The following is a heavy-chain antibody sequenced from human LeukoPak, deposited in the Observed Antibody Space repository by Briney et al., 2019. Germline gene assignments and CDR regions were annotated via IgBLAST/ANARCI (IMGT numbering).Heavy chain of an antibody. Sequence: GASVKVSCKASEGTFSSYAISWVRQAPGQGLEWMGGIIPIFGTANYAQKFQGRVTITADESTSTAYMELSSLRSEDTAVYYCARGSGGYYDSSGYYRFDYWGQGTLVTVSS. CDR2: IIPIFGTA. J-gene: IGHJ4*02. D-gene: IGHD3-22*01. CDR3: ARGSGGYYDSSGYYRFDY. V-gene: IGHV1-69*13. CDR1: EGTFSSYA.